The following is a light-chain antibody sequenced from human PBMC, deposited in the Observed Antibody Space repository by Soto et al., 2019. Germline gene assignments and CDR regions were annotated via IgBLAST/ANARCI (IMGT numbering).Light chain of an antibody. J-gene: IGKJ1*01. CDR1: QSISDT. CDR2: GAS. V-gene: IGKV3-15*01. Sequence: EIVMTQSRATLSVSPGVRATLSCMASQSISDTLAWYQQKPGQAPRLLIHGASTRATGFPARFSGSGSGTDFTLTISSLQSEDFAVYYCQQYNNWPWTFGQGTKVDIK. CDR3: QQYNNWPWT.